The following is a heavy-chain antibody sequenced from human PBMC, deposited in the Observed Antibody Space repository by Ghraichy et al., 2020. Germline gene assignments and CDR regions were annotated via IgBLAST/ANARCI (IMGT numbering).Heavy chain of an antibody. Sequence: SETLSLTCAVYGGSFSGYYWSWIRQPPGKGLEWIGEINHSGSTNYNPSLKSRVTISVDTSKNQFSLKLSSVTAADTAVYYCARGRHLLLWFGEFVQNWFDPWGQGTLVTVSS. D-gene: IGHD3-10*01. CDR2: INHSGST. CDR3: ARGRHLLLWFGEFVQNWFDP. J-gene: IGHJ5*02. V-gene: IGHV4-34*01. CDR1: GGSFSGYY.